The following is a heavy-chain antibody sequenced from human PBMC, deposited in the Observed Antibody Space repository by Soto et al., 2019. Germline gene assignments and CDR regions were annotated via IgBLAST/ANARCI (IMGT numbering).Heavy chain of an antibody. V-gene: IGHV3-23*01. J-gene: IGHJ4*02. CDR2: ISGSGGST. D-gene: IGHD3-22*01. CDR3: AKKPQNYYDSSEVAYFDY. Sequence: GSLRLSCAASGFTFSSYAMSWVRQAPGKGLEWVSAISGSGGSTYYADSVKGRFTISRDNSKNTLYLQMNSLRAEDTAVYYCAKKPQNYYDSSEVAYFDYWGQGTLVTVSS. CDR1: GFTFSSYA.